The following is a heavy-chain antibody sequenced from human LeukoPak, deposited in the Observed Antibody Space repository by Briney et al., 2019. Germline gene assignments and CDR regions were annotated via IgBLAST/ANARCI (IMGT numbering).Heavy chain of an antibody. CDR3: ARDLAVAADDWFDP. CDR2: ISYDGSNK. V-gene: IGHV3-30*04. Sequence: PGGSLRLSCAASGFTFSSYAMHWVRQAPGKGLECVAVISYDGSNKYYADSVKGRFTISRDNSKNTLYLQMNSLRAEDTAVYYCARDLAVAADDWFDPWGQGTLVTVSS. D-gene: IGHD6-19*01. CDR1: GFTFSSYA. J-gene: IGHJ5*02.